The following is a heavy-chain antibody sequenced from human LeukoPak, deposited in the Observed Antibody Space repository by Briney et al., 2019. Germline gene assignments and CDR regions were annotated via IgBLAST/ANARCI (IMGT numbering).Heavy chain of an antibody. J-gene: IGHJ3*02. CDR3: ARGAIEMATISDAFDI. D-gene: IGHD5-24*01. CDR2: IYTSGST. V-gene: IGHV4-4*07. Sequence: SETLSLTCSVSGGSISSYYWSWIRQPAGKGLEWIGRIYTSGSTNYNPSLKSRVTMSVDTSKNQFSLKLSSVTAADTAVYYCARGAIEMATISDAFDIWGQGTMVTVSS. CDR1: GGSISSYY.